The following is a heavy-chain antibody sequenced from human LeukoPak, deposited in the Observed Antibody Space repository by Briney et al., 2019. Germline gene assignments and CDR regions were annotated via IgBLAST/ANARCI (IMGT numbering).Heavy chain of an antibody. CDR3: ARGAFYGFYYMDV. V-gene: IGHV1-8*02. Sequence: GSSVKVSCKASGGTFSSYAISWVRQATGQGLEWMGWMNPNSGNTGYAQKFQGRVTMTRNTSISTAYMELSSLRSEDTAVYYCARGAFYGFYYMDVWGKGTTVTVSS. CDR1: GGTFSSYA. J-gene: IGHJ6*03. CDR2: MNPNSGNT. D-gene: IGHD4-17*01.